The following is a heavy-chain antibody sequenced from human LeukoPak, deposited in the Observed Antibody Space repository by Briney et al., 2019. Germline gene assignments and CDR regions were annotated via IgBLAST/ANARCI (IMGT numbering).Heavy chain of an antibody. CDR2: INPNSGGT. V-gene: IGHV1-2*02. CDR3: ARTPLRVPHNWFDP. J-gene: IGHJ5*02. Sequence: ASVKVSCKASGYTFTGYYMHWVRQAPGQGLEWMGWINPNSGGTNYAQKFQGRVTMTRDTSISTAYMELSSLRSDDTAVYYCARTPLRVPHNWFDPWGQGTLVTVSS. CDR1: GYTFTGYY. D-gene: IGHD2-2*01.